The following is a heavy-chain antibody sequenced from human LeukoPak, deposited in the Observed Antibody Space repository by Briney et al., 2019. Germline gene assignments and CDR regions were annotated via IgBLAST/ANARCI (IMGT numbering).Heavy chain of an antibody. D-gene: IGHD3-22*01. CDR2: LSSNGRTQ. CDR3: ATQTITLVVVISPFDY. Sequence: GGSLRLSCAVSGFSLSSFAMHWVRQAPGKGLEWVTILSSNGRTQNHADSVRGRFTISRDNSRSTVYLQMNSLKPDDTAVYYCATQTITLVVVISPFDYWGQGALVTVSS. V-gene: IGHV3-30*04. J-gene: IGHJ4*02. CDR1: GFSLSSFA.